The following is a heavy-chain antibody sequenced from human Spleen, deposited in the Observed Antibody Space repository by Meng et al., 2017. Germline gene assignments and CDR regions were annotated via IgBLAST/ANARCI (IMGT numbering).Heavy chain of an antibody. CDR2: FYYSGST. J-gene: IGHJ4*02. V-gene: IGHV4-31*01. CDR3: ARDYWGSLDY. CDR1: GGSISSGGYY. D-gene: IGHD7-27*01. Sequence: QVQLQDSGPGLVKPSQTLSLPCTVSGGSISSGGYYWSWIRQHPGKGLEWIGYFYYSGSTYYNPSLKSLVTISLDTSKNQFSLKLSSVTAADTAVYYCARDYWGSLDYWGQGILVTVSS.